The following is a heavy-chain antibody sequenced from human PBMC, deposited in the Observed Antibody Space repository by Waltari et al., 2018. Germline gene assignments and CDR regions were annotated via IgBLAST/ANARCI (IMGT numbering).Heavy chain of an antibody. Sequence: QVLLQESGPGLLKPSQTLSLTCTFSDGSINSNTYYWSWIRQPAGKGLEGIGRIDSGADARYSPSPARRVAISGDRSKNQFAQTTFSVNAADAAVYYCARGDERMARYHFDDWGQGTQVIVSS. CDR2: IDSGADA. CDR3: ARGDERMARYHFDD. V-gene: IGHV4-61*02. J-gene: IGHJ4*02. CDR1: DGSINSNTYY. D-gene: IGHD2-2*01.